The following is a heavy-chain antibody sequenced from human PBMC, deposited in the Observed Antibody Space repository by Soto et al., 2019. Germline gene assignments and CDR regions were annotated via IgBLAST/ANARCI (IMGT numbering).Heavy chain of an antibody. J-gene: IGHJ6*02. CDR2: SRNKANGYMT. CDR3: AREARIAPAGSGYYYYGMDV. D-gene: IGHD6-13*01. V-gene: IGHV3-72*01. Sequence: EMQLVESGGGLVQPGGSLRLSCAVSGFSFSDHYMDWVRQAPGKGLEWVGRSRNKANGYMTEYAASVRGRVTISRDDSENSFLMQLNSLTTEDTAVYYCAREARIAPAGSGYYYYGMDVWGHGTTVTVSS. CDR1: GFSFSDHY.